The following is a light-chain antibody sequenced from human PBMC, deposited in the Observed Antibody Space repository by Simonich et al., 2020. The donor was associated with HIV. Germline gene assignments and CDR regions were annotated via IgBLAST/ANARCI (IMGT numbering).Light chain of an antibody. CDR2: DVS. CDR1: SSAVGSYNL. V-gene: IGLV2-14*02. J-gene: IGLJ2*01. Sequence: QSALTHPASVSGSPGQSIPNSSPGTSSAVGSYNLVSWYHQHPGKAPKLMIYDVSKRPSGVYKRFSGSKSGNTASLTISRLRAEDEADYYCSSYTGSNTVIFGGGTKLTVL. CDR3: SSYTGSNTVI.